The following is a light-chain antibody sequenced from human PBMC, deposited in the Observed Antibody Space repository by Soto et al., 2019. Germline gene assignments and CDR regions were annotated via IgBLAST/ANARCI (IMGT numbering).Light chain of an antibody. J-gene: IGKJ2*01. CDR2: GAS. CDR3: QQYGSSPYT. Sequence: EIGLTQTPGTLSLSPGERATLSCRASQSVSGTYLAWYQQKPGQAPRPLIYGASSRATGIPDRFSGSGSGTDFTLTISRLEPGDFAVYYCQQYGSSPYTFGQGTKLEIK. V-gene: IGKV3-20*01. CDR1: QSVSGTY.